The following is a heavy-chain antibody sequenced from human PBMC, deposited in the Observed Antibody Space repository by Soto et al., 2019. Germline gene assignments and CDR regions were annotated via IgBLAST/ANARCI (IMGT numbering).Heavy chain of an antibody. CDR2: INPNSGGT. J-gene: IGHJ5*02. V-gene: IGHV1-2*04. D-gene: IGHD2-15*01. Sequence: ASVKVSCKASGYTFTGYYMHWVRQAPGQGLEWMGWINPNSGGTNYAQKFQGWVNMTRDTSISTAYMELSRLRSDDTTVYYCARDSHCSGGSCYSDNWFDPWGQGTLVTVSS. CDR1: GYTFTGYY. CDR3: ARDSHCSGGSCYSDNWFDP.